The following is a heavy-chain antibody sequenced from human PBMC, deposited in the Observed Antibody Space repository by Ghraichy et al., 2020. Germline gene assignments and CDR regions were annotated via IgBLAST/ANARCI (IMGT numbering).Heavy chain of an antibody. D-gene: IGHD3-10*01. CDR2: INHSGST. CDR3: ARGYRITMVQGVILYFDY. J-gene: IGHJ4*02. V-gene: IGHV4-34*01. CDR1: GGSFSGYY. Sequence: SETLSLTCAVYGGSFSGYYWSWIRQPPGKGLEWIGEINHSGSTNYNPSLKSRVTISVDTSKNQFSLKLSSVTAADTAVYYCARGYRITMVQGVILYFDYWGQGTLVTVSS.